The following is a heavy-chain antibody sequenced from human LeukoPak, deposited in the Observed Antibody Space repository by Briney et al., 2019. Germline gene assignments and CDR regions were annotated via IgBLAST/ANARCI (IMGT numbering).Heavy chain of an antibody. D-gene: IGHD1-26*01. V-gene: IGHV3-66*01. CDR2: IYSAGST. CDR3: AEELGAMALTACDI. CDR1: GFAVSSNY. J-gene: IGHJ3*02. Sequence: SGGSLILSCAASGFAVSSNYMSWVRQAPGKGLEWVSFIYSAGSTYYADSVKGRFTISRDNAKNSLYLQMNSLRAEDTAVYYCAEELGAMALTACDIWGQGTMVTVSS.